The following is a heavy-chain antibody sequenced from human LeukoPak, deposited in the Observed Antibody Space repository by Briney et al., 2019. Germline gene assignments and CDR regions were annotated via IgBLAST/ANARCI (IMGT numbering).Heavy chain of an antibody. CDR2: ISGSGAST. D-gene: IGHD1-14*01. J-gene: IGHJ4*02. Sequence: GGSLRLSCAASGVTFSSYGMSWVRQAPGKGLEWVSSISGSGASTYYADSVKGRFTISRDNSENTLFLRMNSLRAEDTAVYYCAKATGYLLWGQGTLVIVSS. CDR3: AKATGYLL. CDR1: GVTFSSYG. V-gene: IGHV3-23*01.